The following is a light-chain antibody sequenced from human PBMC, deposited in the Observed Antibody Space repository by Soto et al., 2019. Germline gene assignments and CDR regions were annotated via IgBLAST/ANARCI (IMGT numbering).Light chain of an antibody. V-gene: IGLV3-21*02. Sequence: SYELTQPPSVSVAPGQTARLTCGGNNIGSKSGHWYRQKPGQAPVLGVYEDSDRPSGIPERFSGSNYGNTATLTISRVEAGDEADYYCQVWDSSSDHVVFGGGTKLTVL. J-gene: IGLJ2*01. CDR1: NIGSKS. CDR3: QVWDSSSDHVV. CDR2: EDS.